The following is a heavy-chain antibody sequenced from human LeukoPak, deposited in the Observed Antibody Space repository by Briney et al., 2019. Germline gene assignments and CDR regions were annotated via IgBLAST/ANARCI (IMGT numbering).Heavy chain of an antibody. CDR2: ISGSSGSTI. Sequence: AGGSLRLSCAASGFTFSSYAMSWVRQAPGKGLEWVSAISGSSGSTIYYADSVKGRFTISRDSAKNSLYLQMNSLRAEDTAVYYCARGVDYYYYYGMDVWGQGTTVTVSS. CDR3: ARGVDYYYYYGMDV. CDR1: GFTFSSYA. J-gene: IGHJ6*02. V-gene: IGHV3-23*01. D-gene: IGHD2-21*01.